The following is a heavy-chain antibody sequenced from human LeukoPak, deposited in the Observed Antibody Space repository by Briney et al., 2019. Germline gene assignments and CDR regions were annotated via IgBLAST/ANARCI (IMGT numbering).Heavy chain of an antibody. Sequence: SQTLSLTFTVSGGSISSGGYYWSWIRQPPGKGLEWIGYIYHSGSTYYNPSLKSRVTISVDRSKNQFSLKLSSVTAADTAVYYCARDPPRGGCSGGSCYFDAFDIWGQGTMVTVSS. CDR2: IYHSGST. J-gene: IGHJ3*02. CDR1: GGSISSGGYY. V-gene: IGHV4-30-2*01. CDR3: ARDPPRGGCSGGSCYFDAFDI. D-gene: IGHD2-15*01.